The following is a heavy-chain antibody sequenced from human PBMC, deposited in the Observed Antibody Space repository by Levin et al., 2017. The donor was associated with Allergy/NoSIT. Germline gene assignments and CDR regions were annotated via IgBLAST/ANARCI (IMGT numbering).Heavy chain of an antibody. CDR3: AREAAGIGHREIDY. Sequence: SQTLSLTCSVSGGSIRSADYYWNWIRQHSGKGLEWIGSIYYSGIIHYNPSLKSRVTVSLDTSKNQFFLKLNSVTAADTAVYYCAREAAGIGHREIDYWGQGTLVTVSS. CDR2: IYYSGII. CDR1: GGSIRSADYY. V-gene: IGHV4-31*02. J-gene: IGHJ4*02. D-gene: IGHD6-25*01.